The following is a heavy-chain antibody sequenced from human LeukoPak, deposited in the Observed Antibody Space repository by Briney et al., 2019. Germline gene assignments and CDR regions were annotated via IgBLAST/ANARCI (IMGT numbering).Heavy chain of an antibody. Sequence: GASVKVSCKASGGTFSSYAISWVRQAPGQGLEWMGGIIPIFGTANYAQKFQGRVTITADESTSTAYMELSSLRSEDTAVYYCARRIVGATGYYYYGMDVWGQGTTVTVSS. V-gene: IGHV1-69*13. CDR1: GGTFSSYA. CDR3: ARRIVGATGYYYYGMDV. D-gene: IGHD1-26*01. J-gene: IGHJ6*02. CDR2: IIPIFGTA.